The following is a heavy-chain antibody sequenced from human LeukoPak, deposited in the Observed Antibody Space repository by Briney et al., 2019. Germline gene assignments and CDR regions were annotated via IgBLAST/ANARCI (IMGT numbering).Heavy chain of an antibody. Sequence: ASVKVSCKASGYTFTSYGISWVRQAPGQGLEWMGWISAYNGNTNYAQKLQGRVTMTTDTSTSTAYMELRSLRSDDTAVYYCASECSSTSCYKGFDPWGQGTLVTVSS. CDR2: ISAYNGNT. J-gene: IGHJ5*02. V-gene: IGHV1-18*01. CDR3: ASECSSTSCYKGFDP. CDR1: GYTFTSYG. D-gene: IGHD2-2*02.